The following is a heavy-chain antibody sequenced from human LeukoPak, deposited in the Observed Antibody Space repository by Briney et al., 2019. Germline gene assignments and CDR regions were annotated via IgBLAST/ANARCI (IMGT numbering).Heavy chain of an antibody. CDR1: GFTFTSFW. Sequence: GGSLRLSCATSGFTFTSFWFTWARQAPGKGLEWVASIKQDGSEKHYVDSVEGRFTISRDNAKNSLFLQMNSLRAEDTVLYYCARDAGRREDIWGQGTMVTVSS. CDR2: IKQDGSEK. J-gene: IGHJ3*02. D-gene: IGHD1-1*01. V-gene: IGHV3-7*01. CDR3: ARDAGRREDI.